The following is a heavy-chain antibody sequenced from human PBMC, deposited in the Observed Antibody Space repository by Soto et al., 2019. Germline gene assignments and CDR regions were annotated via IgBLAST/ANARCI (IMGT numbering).Heavy chain of an antibody. V-gene: IGHV1-46*01. CDR1: GYTFTSYY. CDR3: AIGGELIGYYYYGMDV. D-gene: IGHD1-7*01. CDR2: INPSGGST. Sequence: GASVKVSCKASGYTFTSYYMHWVRQAPGQGLEWMGIINPSGGSTSYAQKFQGRVTMTRDTSTSTVYMELSSLRSEDTAVYYCAIGGELIGYYYYGMDVWAQGTTVPVSS. J-gene: IGHJ6*02.